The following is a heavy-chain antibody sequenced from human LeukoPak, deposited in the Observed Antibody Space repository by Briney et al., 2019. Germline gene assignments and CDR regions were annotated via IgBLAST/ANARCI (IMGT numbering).Heavy chain of an antibody. CDR3: ARHFTTRFDP. CDR2: IYYSGST. D-gene: IGHD3-22*01. Sequence: PSETLSLTCTVSGGSISSYYWSWIRRPPGKGLEWIGYIYYSGSTNYNPSLKSRVTISVDTSKNQFSLKLSPATAADPAVYYCARHFTTRFDPWGQGTLVTVSS. V-gene: IGHV4-59*08. J-gene: IGHJ5*02. CDR1: GGSISSYY.